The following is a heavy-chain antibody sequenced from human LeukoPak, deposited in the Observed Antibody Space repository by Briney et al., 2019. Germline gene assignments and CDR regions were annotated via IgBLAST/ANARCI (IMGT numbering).Heavy chain of an antibody. CDR3: ARGDYDKYGMDV. J-gene: IGHJ6*02. Sequence: GGSLRLSCAASGFTFSNYYMSWIRQAPGKGLEWVSCISSSGTTMYYADSVKGRLIISRDNAKNSLFLQMNSLRAEDTAVYYCARGDYDKYGMDVWGQGTTVTVSS. CDR2: ISSSGTTM. CDR1: GFTFSNYY. V-gene: IGHV3-11*01.